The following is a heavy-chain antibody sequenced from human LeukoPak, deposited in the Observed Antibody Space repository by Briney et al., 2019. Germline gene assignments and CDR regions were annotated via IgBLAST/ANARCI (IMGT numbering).Heavy chain of an antibody. CDR1: GGSFSGYY. Sequence: PSETLSLTCAVYGGSFSGYYWSWIRQPPGKGLEWIGEINHSGSTNYNPSLKSRVTISVDTSKNQFSLKLSSVTAADTAVYYCARAIFGVVIIPHYYYYYMDVWGKGTTVTVSS. D-gene: IGHD3-3*01. CDR2: INHSGST. CDR3: ARAIFGVVIIPHYYYYYMDV. J-gene: IGHJ6*03. V-gene: IGHV4-34*01.